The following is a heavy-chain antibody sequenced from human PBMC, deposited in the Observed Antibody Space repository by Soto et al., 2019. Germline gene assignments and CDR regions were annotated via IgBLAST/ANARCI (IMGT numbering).Heavy chain of an antibody. CDR1: GGSFSGYY. CDR3: ARDFFGSSDYTTNWFDP. V-gene: IGHV4-34*01. J-gene: IGHJ5*02. D-gene: IGHD3-22*01. CDR2: INHSGST. Sequence: SETLSLTCAVYGGSFSGYYWSWIRQPPGKGLEWIGEINHSGSTNYNPSLKSRVTISVDTSKNQFSLKLSSVTAADTAVYYCARDFFGSSDYTTNWFDPWGQGTLVTVYS.